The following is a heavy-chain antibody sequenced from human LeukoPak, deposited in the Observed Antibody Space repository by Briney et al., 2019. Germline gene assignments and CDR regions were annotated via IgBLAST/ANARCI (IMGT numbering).Heavy chain of an antibody. J-gene: IGHJ6*02. V-gene: IGHV4-39*01. CDR3: EKDSHLDV. Sequence: PSETLSLTCTVSGGSISGTDLYWGWIRQPPGKGLEWIGNIHSSGNSFCNPSLKSRVTISVDTSKNQFSLKLSSVTAADTAVYYCEKDSHLDVWGQGTTVTASS. CDR1: GGSISGTDLY. D-gene: IGHD2-15*01. CDR2: IHSSGNS.